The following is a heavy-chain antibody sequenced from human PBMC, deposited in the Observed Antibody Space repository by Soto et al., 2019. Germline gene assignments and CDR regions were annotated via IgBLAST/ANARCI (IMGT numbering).Heavy chain of an antibody. D-gene: IGHD6-13*01. Sequence: VQLQESGPGLVKPSETLSLICTVSGGSISSDYLSWIRQPAGKGLEWIGRVYTSGYSNSNPSLKSRVNMSVDTSKKQFSLNQSSVTAADTAVYYCAREPTTAGTVNWFDPWGQGTLVTVSS. CDR1: GGSISSDY. J-gene: IGHJ5*02. CDR3: AREPTTAGTVNWFDP. V-gene: IGHV4-4*07. CDR2: VYTSGYS.